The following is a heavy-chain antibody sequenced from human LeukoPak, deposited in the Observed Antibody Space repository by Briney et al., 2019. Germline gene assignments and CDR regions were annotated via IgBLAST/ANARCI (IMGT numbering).Heavy chain of an antibody. Sequence: SETLSLTCTVSGGSISSYYWSWIRQPPGKGLEWIGYIYYSGSTSYNASLKSRVTISVDTSSNQFSLILTSVTAADTAVYYCARGTKTGYTGYDWNYWGQGSLVTVSS. CDR2: IYYSGST. J-gene: IGHJ4*02. D-gene: IGHD5-12*01. CDR3: ARGTKTGYTGYDWNY. CDR1: GGSISSYY. V-gene: IGHV4-59*01.